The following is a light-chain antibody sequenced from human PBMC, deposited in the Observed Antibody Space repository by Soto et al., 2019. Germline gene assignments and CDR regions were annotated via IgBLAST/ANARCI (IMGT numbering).Light chain of an antibody. J-gene: IGKJ4*01. V-gene: IGKV3-20*01. CDR3: QQYDRSPPVT. Sequence: EIVLTQSPGTLSLSPGERATLSCRASQSVRSGHLAWYQQKPGQAPRLLIYETSSRATGIPDRFSGGGSGTDFSLTISRLEPEDFAMYYCQQYDRSPPVTFGGGTKVEIK. CDR2: ETS. CDR1: QSVRSGH.